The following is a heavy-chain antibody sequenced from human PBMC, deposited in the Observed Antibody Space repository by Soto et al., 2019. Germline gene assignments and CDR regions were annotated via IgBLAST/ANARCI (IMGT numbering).Heavy chain of an antibody. CDR1: GDSISSGGYY. Sequence: QVQLQESGPGLVKPSQTLSLTCTVSGDSISSGGYYWSWIRQHPGKGLEWIGYIYYSGSTYYNPSLKSRVTISVDTSKNQFSLKLSSVTAADTAVYYCARGHYSSGYAFDIWGQGTMVTVSS. CDR2: IYYSGST. CDR3: ARGHYSSGYAFDI. V-gene: IGHV4-31*03. J-gene: IGHJ3*02. D-gene: IGHD3-22*01.